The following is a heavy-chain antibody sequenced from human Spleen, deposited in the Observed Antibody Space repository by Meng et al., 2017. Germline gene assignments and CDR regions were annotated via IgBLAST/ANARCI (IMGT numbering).Heavy chain of an antibody. CDR2: IYTSGGT. Sequence: SETLSLTCIVSGGSISSGSYYWSWIRQPAGKGLEWIGRIYTSGGTNYNPSLKSRVTISVDTSKNQFSLKLSSVTAADTAMYYCARQYLLLYGMDVWGQGTTVTVSS. J-gene: IGHJ6*02. CDR1: GGSISSGSYY. CDR3: ARQYLLLYGMDV. V-gene: IGHV4-61*02. D-gene: IGHD2-15*01.